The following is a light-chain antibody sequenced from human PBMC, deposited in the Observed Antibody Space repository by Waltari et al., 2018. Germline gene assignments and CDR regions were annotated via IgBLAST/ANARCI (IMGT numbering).Light chain of an antibody. CDR2: GAS. V-gene: IGKV3-15*01. CDR1: QRVSSK. Sequence: EIVMTQSPATLSVSPGARATLSCRASQRVSSKLAWYQQKPGQAPRLLIYGASTRATGIPARFSGSGSGTEFTLTISSLQSEDFAVYYCQHYDNWPPWTFGQGTKVEIK. CDR3: QHYDNWPPWT. J-gene: IGKJ1*01.